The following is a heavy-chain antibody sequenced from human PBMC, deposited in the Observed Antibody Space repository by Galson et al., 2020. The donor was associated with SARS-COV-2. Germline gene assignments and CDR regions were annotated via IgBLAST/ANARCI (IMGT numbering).Heavy chain of an antibody. V-gene: IGHV4-59*01. CDR1: GGSISSYY. CDR2: IYYSGST. D-gene: IGHD3-10*01. Sequence: SETLSLTCTVSGGSISSYYWSWIRQPPGKGLEWIGYIYYSGSTNYNPSLKSRVTISVDTSKNQFSLKLSSVTAADTAVYYCARGIYYYGSGSYSNWFDPWGQGTLVTVSS. J-gene: IGHJ5*02. CDR3: ARGIYYYGSGSYSNWFDP.